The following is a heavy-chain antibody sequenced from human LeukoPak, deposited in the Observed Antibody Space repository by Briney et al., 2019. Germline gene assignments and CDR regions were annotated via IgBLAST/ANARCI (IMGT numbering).Heavy chain of an antibody. Sequence: GGSLRLSCAASGFTFDDYGMSWVRQAPGKGLEWVSAISGSGGSTYYADSVKGRFTISRDNSKNTLYLQMNSLRAEDTAVYYCAKVFLLEWELEDQDYWGQGTLVTVSS. CDR1: GFTFDDYG. J-gene: IGHJ4*02. V-gene: IGHV3-23*01. CDR2: ISGSGGST. D-gene: IGHD1-26*01. CDR3: AKVFLLEWELEDQDY.